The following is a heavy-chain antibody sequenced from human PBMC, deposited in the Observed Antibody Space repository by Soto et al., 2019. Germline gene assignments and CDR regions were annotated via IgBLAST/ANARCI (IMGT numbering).Heavy chain of an antibody. CDR3: ARGREIFGAVTPFEY. CDR2: INHTGST. D-gene: IGHD3-3*01. Sequence: QVQLQQWGAGLPKPSETLSLSCAVYGAPFSGYYWTWIRQPPGKGLEWIGEINHTGSTKYNPSLKSRVTISLHTSKNQFSLSLRSVTAADTAVYYCARGREIFGAVTPFEYWGQGTQVAVSS. CDR1: GAPFSGYY. J-gene: IGHJ4*02. V-gene: IGHV4-34*02.